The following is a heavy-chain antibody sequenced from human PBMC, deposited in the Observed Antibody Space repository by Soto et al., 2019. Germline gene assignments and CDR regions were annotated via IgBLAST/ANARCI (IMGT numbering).Heavy chain of an antibody. V-gene: IGHV5-51*04. CDR2: IYPDDSDT. CDR3: VTQLGTSAMLIIDS. J-gene: IGHJ4*02. Sequence: GESLKISCKASGYTFSAYWIGWARQIPGKGLEWMGNIYPDDSDTSNNPSFDGRVTVSADKPTNAAYLHWSSQNVSDTAIYYCVTQLGTSAMLIIDSGRQGTPVTVAS. D-gene: IGHD3-16*01. CDR1: GYTFSAYW.